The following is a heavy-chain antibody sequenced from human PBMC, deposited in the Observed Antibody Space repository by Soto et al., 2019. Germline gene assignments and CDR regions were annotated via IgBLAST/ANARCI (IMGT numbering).Heavy chain of an antibody. V-gene: IGHV4-30-2*01. D-gene: IGHD2-2*01. CDR2: IYHSGST. J-gene: IGHJ5*02. Sequence: SETLSLTCAVSGGSISSGGYSWSWIRQPPGKGLEWIGYIYHSGSTYYNPSLKSRVTISVDRSKNQFSLKLSSVTAADTAVYYCARDVGEDCSSNSCYNWFDPWGQGTLVTVSS. CDR3: ARDVGEDCSSNSCYNWFDP. CDR1: GGSISSGGYS.